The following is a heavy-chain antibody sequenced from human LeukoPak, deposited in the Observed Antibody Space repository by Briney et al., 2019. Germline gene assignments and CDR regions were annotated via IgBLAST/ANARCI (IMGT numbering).Heavy chain of an antibody. CDR1: GGSISSYY. CDR3: AREVQLSAFDI. V-gene: IGHV4-59*01. CDR2: IYYSGST. Sequence: KPSETLSFTCTVSGGSISSYYWSWIRQPPGKGLEWIGYIYYSGSTNYNPSLKSRVTISVDTSKNQFSLKLSSVTAADTAVYYCAREVQLSAFDIWGQGTMVTVSS. J-gene: IGHJ3*02.